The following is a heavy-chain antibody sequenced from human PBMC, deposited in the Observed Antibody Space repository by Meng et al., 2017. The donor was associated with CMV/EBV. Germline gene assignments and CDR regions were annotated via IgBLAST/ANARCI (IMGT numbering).Heavy chain of an antibody. CDR3: ARAAPDYYDSSGPPDY. J-gene: IGHJ4*02. V-gene: IGHV4-30-4*08. CDR2: IYYSGST. D-gene: IGHD3-22*01. CDR1: GGSISSGDYY. Sequence: QARRHESGPGLVKPSQTLSLTCTVSGGSISSGDYYWSWIRQPPGKGLEWIGYIYYSGSTYYNPSLKSRVTISVDTSKNQFSLKLSSVTAADTAVYYCARAAPDYYDSSGPPDYWGQGTLVTVSS.